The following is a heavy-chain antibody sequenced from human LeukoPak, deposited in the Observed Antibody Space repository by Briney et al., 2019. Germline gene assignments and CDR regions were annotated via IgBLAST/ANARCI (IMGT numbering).Heavy chain of an antibody. D-gene: IGHD3-9*01. CDR1: GGSISSGDYY. CDR2: IYYSGGT. V-gene: IGHV4-30-4*01. Sequence: SETLSLTCTVSGGSISSGDYYWSWIRQPPGKGLEWIGYIYYSGGTYYNPSRKSRVTISVDTSKNQFSLKLSSVTAAATAVYFCGRAEHDWGPEYWGHGTLVTVSS. J-gene: IGHJ4*01. CDR3: GRAEHDWGPEY.